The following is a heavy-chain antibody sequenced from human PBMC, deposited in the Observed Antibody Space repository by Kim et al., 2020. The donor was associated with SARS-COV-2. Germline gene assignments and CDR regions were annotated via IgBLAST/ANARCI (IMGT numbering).Heavy chain of an antibody. J-gene: IGHJ4*02. Sequence: PSLKSRVTISVDTSKNQFSLKLSSVTAADTAVYYCARTEGIAVAGSPFDYWGQGTLVTVSS. D-gene: IGHD6-19*01. CDR3: ARTEGIAVAGSPFDY. V-gene: IGHV4-34*01.